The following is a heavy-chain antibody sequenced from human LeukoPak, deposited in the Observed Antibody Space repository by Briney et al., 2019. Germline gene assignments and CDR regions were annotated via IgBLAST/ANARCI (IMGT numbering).Heavy chain of an antibody. CDR3: ARTGLHGAYDI. J-gene: IGHJ3*02. CDR2: ISSSSSTI. D-gene: IGHD4-11*01. Sequence: GGSLRLSCAAAGFNFSSHSMNWVRQAPGKGLEWVSYISSSSSTIYYADSVKGRFTISRDNVKNSLYVQMNSLRDEHTAVYYCARTGLHGAYDIWGQGTMVTVSS. V-gene: IGHV3-48*02. CDR1: GFNFSSHS.